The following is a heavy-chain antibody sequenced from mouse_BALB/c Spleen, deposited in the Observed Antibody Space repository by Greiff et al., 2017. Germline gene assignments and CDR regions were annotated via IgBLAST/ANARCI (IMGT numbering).Heavy chain of an antibody. Sequence: EVKLVESGGGLVQPGGSRKLSCAASGFTFSSFGMHWVRQAPEKGLEWVAYISSGSSTIYYADTVKGRFTISRDNPKNTLFLRMTSLRSEDTAMYYCARAGYDYDTGYHYAMDYWGQGTSVTVSS. CDR1: GFTFSSFG. D-gene: IGHD2-4*01. CDR2: ISSGSSTI. V-gene: IGHV5-17*02. J-gene: IGHJ4*01. CDR3: ARAGYDYDTGYHYAMDY.